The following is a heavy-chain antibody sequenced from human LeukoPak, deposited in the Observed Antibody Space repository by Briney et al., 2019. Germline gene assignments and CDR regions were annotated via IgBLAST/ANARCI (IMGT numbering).Heavy chain of an antibody. CDR2: ISSSSRYM. Sequence: GGSLRLSCAASGFTFSNYNMNSVRQAPGKGLEWVSVISSSSRYMYYADSVKGRFTISRGNAKNSLYLQMNSLRAEDTAVYYCARVSTAVSLAIDYWGQGTLVTVST. V-gene: IGHV3-21*06. CDR3: ARVSTAVSLAIDY. CDR1: GFTFSNYN. J-gene: IGHJ4*02. D-gene: IGHD6-19*01.